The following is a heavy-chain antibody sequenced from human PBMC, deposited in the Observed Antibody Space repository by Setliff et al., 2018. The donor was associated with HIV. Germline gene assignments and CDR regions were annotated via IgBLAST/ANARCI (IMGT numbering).Heavy chain of an antibody. CDR1: GYTFSSYW. J-gene: IGHJ6*02. CDR3: VRDTFDGRSYYGWDV. CDR2: IQQHGSEI. Sequence: GGSLRLSCAASGYTFSSYWMAWVRQCPGKGLEWVANIQQHGSEIHYVASVEGRFTISRDNAKNSLYLQMNSLRAEDTAVYYCVRDTFDGRSYYGWDVWGQGTTVTVSS. D-gene: IGHD3-9*01. V-gene: IGHV3-7*05.